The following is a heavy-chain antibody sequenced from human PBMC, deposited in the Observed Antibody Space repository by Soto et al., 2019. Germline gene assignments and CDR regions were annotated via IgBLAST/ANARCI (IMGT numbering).Heavy chain of an antibody. CDR2: IYYSGST. CDR3: ARRARLVVPAAISNYYYYSMDA. D-gene: IGHD2-2*01. CDR1: GGSISSYY. J-gene: IGHJ6*03. Sequence: PSETLSLTCTVSGGSISSYYWSWIRQPPGKGLEWIGNIYYSGSTNYNPSLKSRVTISVDTSKNQFSLKLSSVTAADTAVYYCARRARLVVPAAISNYYYYSMDAWGKGTTVTVSS. V-gene: IGHV4-59*08.